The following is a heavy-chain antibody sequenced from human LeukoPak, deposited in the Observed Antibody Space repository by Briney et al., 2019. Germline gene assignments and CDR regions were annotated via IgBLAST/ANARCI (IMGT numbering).Heavy chain of an antibody. CDR3: AKARLGRGDCCPFEF. CDR2: ISASGGNT. V-gene: IGHV3-23*01. CDR1: GFTFSSYA. Sequence: GGSLRLSCAASGFTFSSYAMTWVRQAPGKGMEWVSPISASGGNTYYADSVKGRFTISRDNSKNTLFLQMNSLRAEDTAVYSCAKARLGRGDCCPFEFWGRGTLVTVSS. J-gene: IGHJ4*02. D-gene: IGHD2-21*02.